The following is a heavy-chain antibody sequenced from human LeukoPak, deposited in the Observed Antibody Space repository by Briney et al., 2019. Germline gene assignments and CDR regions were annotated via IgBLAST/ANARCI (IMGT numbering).Heavy chain of an antibody. CDR3: ASGHYDFWSGYLTYYYYGMDV. D-gene: IGHD3-3*01. J-gene: IGHJ6*02. CDR1: GFTFSSYG. CDR2: IWNDGTNK. Sequence: SGGSLTLSCAASGFTFSSYGMHWVRQAPGKGLEWVAVIWNDGTNKYYADSVKGRFTISRDNSKNTLYLQMNSLRAEDTAVYYCASGHYDFWSGYLTYYYYGMDVWGQGTTVTVSS. V-gene: IGHV3-33*01.